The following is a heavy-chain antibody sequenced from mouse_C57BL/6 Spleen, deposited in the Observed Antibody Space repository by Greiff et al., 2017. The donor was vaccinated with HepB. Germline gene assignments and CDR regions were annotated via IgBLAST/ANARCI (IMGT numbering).Heavy chain of an antibody. CDR1: GYTFTDYY. Sequence: VQLQQSGPVLVKPGASVKMSCKASGYTFTDYYMNWVKQSHGKSLEWIGVINPYNGGTSYNQKFKGKATLTVDKSSSTAYMELNSLTSEDSAVYYCASSPFTTVVATDAMDYWGQGTSVTVSS. J-gene: IGHJ4*01. V-gene: IGHV1-19*01. CDR3: ASSPFTTVVATDAMDY. D-gene: IGHD1-1*01. CDR2: INPYNGGT.